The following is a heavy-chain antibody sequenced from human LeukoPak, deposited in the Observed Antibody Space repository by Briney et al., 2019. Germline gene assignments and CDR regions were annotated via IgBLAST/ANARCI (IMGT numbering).Heavy chain of an antibody. Sequence: SETLSLTCTVSGGSISSYYLSWVRQPPGKGLEWIGYIYYSGSTNNNPSLQSRVTISVDTSKNQFSLKLSSVTAADTAVYYCARDGQYSYGSAYFDYWGQRTLVTVSS. D-gene: IGHD5-18*01. CDR1: GGSISSYY. CDR3: ARDGQYSYGSAYFDY. V-gene: IGHV4-59*01. J-gene: IGHJ4*02. CDR2: IYYSGST.